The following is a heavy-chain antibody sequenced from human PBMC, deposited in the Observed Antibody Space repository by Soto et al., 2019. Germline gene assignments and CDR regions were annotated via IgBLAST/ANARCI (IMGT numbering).Heavy chain of an antibody. V-gene: IGHV3-30*03. J-gene: IGHJ4*02. CDR2: ISSDGSKK. D-gene: IGHD6-19*01. Sequence: QVQLVESGGAVVQPGRSLRLSCAGSGFTFSRYGMHWVRQAPGKRLEWVAVISSDGSKKYYGDSVKGRFTISRDNSKNTLHLQMDSLRPEDTAVYHCARDSVYSSGWYESFFDFWGQGSLVTVSS. CDR3: ARDSVYSSGWYESFFDF. CDR1: GFTFSRYG.